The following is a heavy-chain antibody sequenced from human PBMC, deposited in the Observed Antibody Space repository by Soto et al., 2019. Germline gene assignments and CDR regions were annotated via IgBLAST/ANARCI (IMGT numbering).Heavy chain of an antibody. Sequence: GASLTPSCLPSGFIFSSYAMSWVRQAPGRGREWVSAISGSGGSTYYADSVKGRFTISRSNSKNTIYLQINSLRAEDTAVYYCAKETISISFCNWFDPWGQG. V-gene: IGHV3-23*01. J-gene: IGHJ5*02. CDR3: AKETISISFCNWFDP. CDR1: GFIFSSYA. D-gene: IGHD2-2*01. CDR2: ISGSGGST.